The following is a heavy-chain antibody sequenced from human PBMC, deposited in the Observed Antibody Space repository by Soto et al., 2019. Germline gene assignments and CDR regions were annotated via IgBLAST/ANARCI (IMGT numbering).Heavy chain of an antibody. CDR2: IIPIFGTA. V-gene: IGHV1-69*13. CDR3: ASGPDRYYYDSSGYYSPYGMDV. D-gene: IGHD3-22*01. CDR1: GGTFSSYA. Sequence: GASVKVSCKASGGTFSSYAISWVRQAPGQGLEWMGGIIPIFGTANYAQKFQGRVTITADESTSTAYMELSSLRSEDTAVYYCASGPDRYYYDSSGYYSPYGMDVWGQGTTVTVSS. J-gene: IGHJ6*02.